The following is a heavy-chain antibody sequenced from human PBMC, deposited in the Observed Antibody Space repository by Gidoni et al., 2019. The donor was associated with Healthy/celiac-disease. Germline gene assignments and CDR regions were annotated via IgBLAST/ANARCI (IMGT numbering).Heavy chain of an antibody. J-gene: IGHJ3*02. CDR3: ALGYCSSTSCYRGHAFDI. D-gene: IGHD2-2*02. CDR2: IYPGDSCT. Sequence: EVQLVQSGAEVKKPGESLKISCKGSGSSFTSYWIGWVRQMPGKGLEVMGIIYPGDSCTRDSPSFQGQVTISADKSISTAYLQWSSLKASDTAMYYCALGYCSSTSCYRGHAFDIWGQGTMVTVSS. CDR1: GSSFTSYW. V-gene: IGHV5-51*01.